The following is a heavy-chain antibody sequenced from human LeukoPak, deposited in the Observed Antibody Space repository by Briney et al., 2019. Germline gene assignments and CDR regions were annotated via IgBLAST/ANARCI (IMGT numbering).Heavy chain of an antibody. CDR3: ARGYSSGWFDY. J-gene: IGHJ4*02. CDR2: INHSGST. V-gene: IGHV4-34*01. Sequence: KPSETLSLTCAVYGGSFSGYYWSWIRQPPGKGLEWIGEINHSGSTNYNPSLKSRVTISVDTSKSQFSLKLSSVTAADTAVYYCARGYSSGWFDYWGQGTLVTVSS. CDR1: GGSFSGYY. D-gene: IGHD6-19*01.